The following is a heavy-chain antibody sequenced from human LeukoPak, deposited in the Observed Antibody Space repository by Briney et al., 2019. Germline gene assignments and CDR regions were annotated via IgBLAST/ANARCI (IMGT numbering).Heavy chain of an antibody. CDR3: ATLKLRHDQYNGMDV. D-gene: IGHD5-24*01. V-gene: IGHV4-34*01. J-gene: IGHJ6*02. Sequence: PSETLSPTCAVYGGSFSGYYWSWIRQPPGKGLEWIGEINHSGSTNYKPSLKSRVTISVDTSKKQFSLQLRYVTAADTAVYYCATLKLRHDQYNGMDVWGQGTTVTVSS. CDR1: GGSFSGYY. CDR2: INHSGST.